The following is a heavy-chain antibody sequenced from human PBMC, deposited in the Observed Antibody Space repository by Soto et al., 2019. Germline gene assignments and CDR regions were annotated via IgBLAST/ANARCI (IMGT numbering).Heavy chain of an antibody. CDR2: VSGSGSRT. Sequence: GESLKNSCGASGFTFSSYAMSWVRQAPGKGLEWVSAVSGSGSRTYYADSVKGRFTISRDNFKDTLYLQMNSLRAEDTALYYCAKVQEFCGYNCYTVDSWGQGALVTVSS. J-gene: IGHJ4*02. V-gene: IGHV3-23*01. D-gene: IGHD2-21*02. CDR1: GFTFSSYA. CDR3: AKVQEFCGYNCYTVDS.